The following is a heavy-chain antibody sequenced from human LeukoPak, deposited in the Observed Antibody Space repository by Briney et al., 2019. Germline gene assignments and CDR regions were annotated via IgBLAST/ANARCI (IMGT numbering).Heavy chain of an antibody. J-gene: IGHJ5*02. V-gene: IGHV1-69*01. CDR3: ARDYYDSSGYPSYNWFDP. Sequence: GSSVTVSCKASGGTFSSYAISWVRQAPGQGLEWMGGIIPIFGTANYAQKFQGRVTITADESTSTAYMELSSLRSEDTAVYYCARDYYDSSGYPSYNWFDPWGQGTLVTVSS. CDR1: GGTFSSYA. D-gene: IGHD3-22*01. CDR2: IIPIFGTA.